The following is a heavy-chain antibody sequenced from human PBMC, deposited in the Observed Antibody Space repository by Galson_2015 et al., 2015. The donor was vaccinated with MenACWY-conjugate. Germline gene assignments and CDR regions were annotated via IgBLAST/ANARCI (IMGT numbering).Heavy chain of an antibody. CDR2: ISRSSDSI. CDR3: LSSGAQPGHY. CDR1: GFPFSAYN. J-gene: IGHJ1*01. Sequence: SLRLSCAASGFPFSAYNMNWVRQAPGKGLEWISFISRSSDSIHYAGSFKGRFTIARDNTKNSLSLLMNSLRVEDTAVYYCLSSGAQPGHYWGQGTLVTVSS. V-gene: IGHV3-48*04. D-gene: IGHD3-22*01.